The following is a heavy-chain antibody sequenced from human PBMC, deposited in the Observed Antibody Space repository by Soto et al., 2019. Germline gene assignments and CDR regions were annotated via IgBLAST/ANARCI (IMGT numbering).Heavy chain of an antibody. Sequence: EVQLVESGGDLVQPGGSLRLSCAASGFAVSSNYMTWVRQAPGKGLEWVSVIHSGGDTHYADSVRGRFTISRDNSKNRLYLQMNSLRAEDTAVYYCARIRTGPTYGVMDVWGQGTTVTVSS. V-gene: IGHV3-66*01. D-gene: IGHD1-7*01. J-gene: IGHJ6*02. CDR2: IHSGGDT. CDR1: GFAVSSNY. CDR3: ARIRTGPTYGVMDV.